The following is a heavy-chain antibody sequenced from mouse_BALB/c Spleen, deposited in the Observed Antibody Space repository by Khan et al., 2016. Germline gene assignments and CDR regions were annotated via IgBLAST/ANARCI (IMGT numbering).Heavy chain of an antibody. D-gene: IGHD3-2*01. CDR2: ISTYYGDA. Sequence: QIQLVQPGAELVRPGVSVKISCKGSGYTFTDYAMHWVKQSHAKSLEWIGVISTYYGDASYNQKFKGKATMTVDKSSSTAYLELASLTSEDSAIXYCARGGDSAGYVFAYLCQGTLVTVSA. V-gene: IGHV1S137*01. J-gene: IGHJ3*01. CDR1: GYTFTDYA. CDR3: ARGGDSAGYVFAY.